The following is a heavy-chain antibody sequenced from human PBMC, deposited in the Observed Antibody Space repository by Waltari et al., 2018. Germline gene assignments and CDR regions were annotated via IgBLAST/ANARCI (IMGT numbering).Heavy chain of an antibody. Sequence: EVQLLESGGGLVQPGGSLRLSCAASGFTFSSYAMSWVRQAPGKGLEWVSVIYSGGSTYYADSVKGRFTISRDNSKNTLYLQMNSLRAEDTAVYYCASCSGGSCYSRAFDIWGQGTMVTVSS. CDR3: ASCSGGSCYSRAFDI. D-gene: IGHD2-15*01. J-gene: IGHJ3*02. CDR2: IYSGGST. CDR1: GFTFSSYA. V-gene: IGHV3-23*03.